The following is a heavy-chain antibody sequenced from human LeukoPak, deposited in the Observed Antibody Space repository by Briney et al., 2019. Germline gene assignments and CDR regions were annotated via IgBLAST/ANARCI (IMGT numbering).Heavy chain of an antibody. CDR3: AGAYSAYDPFDY. CDR2: LNADGNSI. Sequence: GGSLRLSCAASGFTFSNYWMHWVRQAPGKGLVWVSRLNADGNSITYADSVRGRFTISRDNAKNTVHLQMNSLRVEDTAIYFCAGAYSAYDPFDYWGQGILVTVSS. J-gene: IGHJ4*02. CDR1: GFTFSNYW. V-gene: IGHV3-74*01. D-gene: IGHD5-12*01.